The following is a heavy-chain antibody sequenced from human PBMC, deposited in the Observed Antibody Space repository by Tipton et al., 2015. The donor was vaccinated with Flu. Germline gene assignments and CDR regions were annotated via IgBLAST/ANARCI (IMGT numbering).Heavy chain of an antibody. CDR2: ISWNSGNI. CDR1: GFSFNDYA. CDR3: AKDITLSSSWLKVDY. V-gene: IGHV3-9*01. Sequence: SLRLSCGASGFSFNDYAMHWVRQAPGKGLEWVSGISWNSGNIGYADSVKGRFTISRDNAKNSLYLQMNSLRTEDTAFYYCAKDITLSSSWLKVDYWGQGTLVTVSS. D-gene: IGHD6-13*01. J-gene: IGHJ4*02.